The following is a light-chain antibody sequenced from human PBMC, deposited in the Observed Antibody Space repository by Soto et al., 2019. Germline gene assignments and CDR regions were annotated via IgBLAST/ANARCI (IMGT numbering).Light chain of an antibody. J-gene: IGLJ1*01. V-gene: IGLV2-14*03. CDR3: SSYTSTSTYV. Sequence: QSVLTQPDSVSGSTGQSVAISCTAASSDIGNYNYVSWYQQRPGKVPKLIIHDVSDRPSGVSDRFSGSKSGNTASLTISGLQAEDEADYYCSSYTSTSTYVFGTGTKLTVL. CDR1: SSDIGNYNY. CDR2: DVS.